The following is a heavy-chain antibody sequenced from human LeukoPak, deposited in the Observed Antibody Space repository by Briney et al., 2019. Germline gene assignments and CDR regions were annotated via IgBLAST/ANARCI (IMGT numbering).Heavy chain of an antibody. CDR1: GGSISSSSYY. J-gene: IGHJ5*02. CDR2: IYYSGST. CDR3: ARHVPSHYDILTGAGGHYNWFDP. V-gene: IGHV4-39*01. D-gene: IGHD3-9*01. Sequence: SETLSLTCKVSGGSISSSSYYWGWIRQPPGKGLEWIGSIYYSGSTYYNPSLKSRVTISVDTSKNQFSLKLSSVTAADTAVYYCARHVPSHYDILTGAGGHYNWFDPWGQGTLVTVSS.